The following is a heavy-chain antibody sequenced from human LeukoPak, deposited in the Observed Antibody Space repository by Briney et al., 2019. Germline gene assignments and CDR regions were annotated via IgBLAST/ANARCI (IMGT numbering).Heavy chain of an antibody. CDR1: GGSISSSSYY. CDR3: ARHGMYYYDSSGRGVADAFDI. D-gene: IGHD3-22*01. J-gene: IGHJ3*02. V-gene: IGHV4-39*01. CDR2: IYYSGST. Sequence: PSETLSLTCTVSGGSISSSSYYWGWIRQPPGKGLEWIGSIYYSGSTYYNPSLKSRVTISVDTSKNQFSLKLSSVTAADTAVYYCARHGMYYYDSSGRGVADAFDIWGQGTMVTVSS.